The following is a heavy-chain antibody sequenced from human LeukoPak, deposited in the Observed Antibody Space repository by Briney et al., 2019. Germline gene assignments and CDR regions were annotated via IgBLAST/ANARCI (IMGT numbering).Heavy chain of an antibody. Sequence: GGSLRLSCAASGFTFSSYTMNWVRQAPGKGLEWLSYISGGSSTIYYADSVKGRFSISRDNSNNTLYLQMNSLRAEDAAVYYCAKSTSSWERVDYWGQGTLVTVSS. V-gene: IGHV3-48*01. J-gene: IGHJ4*02. CDR3: AKSTSSWERVDY. CDR2: ISGGSSTI. CDR1: GFTFSSYT. D-gene: IGHD6-13*01.